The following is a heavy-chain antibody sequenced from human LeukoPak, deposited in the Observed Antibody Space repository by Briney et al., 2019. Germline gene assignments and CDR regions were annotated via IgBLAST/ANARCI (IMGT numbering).Heavy chain of an antibody. Sequence: GASVKVSCKASGYTFTNYYMHWVRQAPGQGLEWMGIINPSGGSTSYAQKFQGRVTMTRDTSTSTVYMELSSLRSEDTAVYYCARSPTYYDFWSGYYWNWFDPWGQGTLVTVSS. V-gene: IGHV1-46*01. CDR2: INPSGGST. CDR3: ARSPTYYDFWSGYYWNWFDP. J-gene: IGHJ5*02. D-gene: IGHD3-3*01. CDR1: GYTFTNYY.